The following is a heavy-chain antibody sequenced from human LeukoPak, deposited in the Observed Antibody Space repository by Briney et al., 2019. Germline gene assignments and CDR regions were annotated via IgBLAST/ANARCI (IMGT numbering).Heavy chain of an antibody. CDR2: ISYDGSNK. CDR3: ARDFTSGSIGPPGY. D-gene: IGHD6-19*01. V-gene: IGHV3-30-3*01. J-gene: IGHJ4*02. CDR1: GFTFSSYA. Sequence: PGGSLRLSCAASGFTFSSYAMSWVRQAPGKGLEWVAVISYDGSNKYYADSVKGRFTISRDNSKNTLYLQMNSLRAEDTAVYYCARDFTSGSIGPPGYWGQGTLVTVSS.